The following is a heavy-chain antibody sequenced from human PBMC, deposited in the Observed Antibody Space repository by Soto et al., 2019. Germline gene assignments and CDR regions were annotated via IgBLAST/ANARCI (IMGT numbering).Heavy chain of an antibody. CDR1: GGSISSYY. V-gene: IGHV4-59*08. J-gene: IGHJ3*02. CDR3: ARPVREVAGDAFDI. Sequence: QVQLQESGPGLVKPSETLSLTCTVSGGSISSYYWSWIRQPPGKGLEWIGYIYYSGSTNYNPSLKSRVTISVDTSKNQFSLKLRSVTAADTAVYYCARPVREVAGDAFDIWGQGTMVTVSS. CDR2: IYYSGST. D-gene: IGHD6-19*01.